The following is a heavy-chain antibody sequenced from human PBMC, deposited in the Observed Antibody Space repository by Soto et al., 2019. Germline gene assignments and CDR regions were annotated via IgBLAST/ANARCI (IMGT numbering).Heavy chain of an antibody. J-gene: IGHJ3*02. D-gene: IGHD3-10*01. CDR2: SSPYNGNT. V-gene: IGHV1-18*01. Sequence: ASVKVSCKTSGYTFTTYGITWVRQAPGQGLEWMGWSSPYNGNTNYAQNLQGRVTMTTDTSTSTAYLELRSLRSDDTAVYYCARDYGAGNYRFDIWGQGTMVTVSS. CDR3: ARDYGAGNYRFDI. CDR1: GYTFTTYG.